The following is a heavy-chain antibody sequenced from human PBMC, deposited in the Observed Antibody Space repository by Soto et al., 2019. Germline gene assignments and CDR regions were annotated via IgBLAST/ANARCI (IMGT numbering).Heavy chain of an antibody. CDR1: GGSISSGGYY. D-gene: IGHD3-3*01. CDR3: ARAAAGYDFWSGYLGIGWFDP. V-gene: IGHV4-31*03. J-gene: IGHJ5*02. CDR2: IYYSGST. Sequence: SETLSLTCTVSGGSISSGGYYWSWIRQHPGKGLEWIGYIYYSGSTYYNPSLKSRVTISVDTSKNQFSLKLSSVTAADTAVYYCARAAAGYDFWSGYLGIGWFDPWGQGTLVTVSS.